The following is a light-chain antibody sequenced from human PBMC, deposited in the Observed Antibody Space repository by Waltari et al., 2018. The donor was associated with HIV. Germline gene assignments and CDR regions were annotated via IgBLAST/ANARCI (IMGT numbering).Light chain of an antibody. V-gene: IGLV2-11*01. J-gene: IGLJ3*02. CDR3: CSYAGNFPFL. CDR2: DVT. CDR1: SGDVGGYKY. Sequence: QSALTQPRSVSGSPGQSVTISCTGTSGDVGGYKYVSWYQQHPGKAPKLMIYDVTKRPSGVPDRFAGSKSGNTASLTISGLQAEDEADYYCCSYAGNFPFLFGGGTKVTVL.